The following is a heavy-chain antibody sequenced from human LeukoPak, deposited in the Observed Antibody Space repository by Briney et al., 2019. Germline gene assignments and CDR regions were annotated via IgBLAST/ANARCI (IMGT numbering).Heavy chain of an antibody. CDR3: AKDSVAAAGYFDY. CDR1: GGSISSGGYY. Sequence: PSETLSLTCTVSGGSISSGGYYWSWVRQAPGKGLEWVSAISGSGGSTYYADSVKGRFTISRDNSKNTLYLQMNSLRAEDTAVYYCAKDSVAAAGYFDYWGQGTLVTVSS. J-gene: IGHJ4*02. D-gene: IGHD6-13*01. CDR2: ISGSGGST. V-gene: IGHV3-23*01.